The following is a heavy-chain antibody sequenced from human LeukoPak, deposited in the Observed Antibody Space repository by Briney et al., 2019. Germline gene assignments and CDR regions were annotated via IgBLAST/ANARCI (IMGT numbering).Heavy chain of an antibody. CDR2: INPNSGGT. V-gene: IGHV1-2*02. D-gene: IGHD6-6*01. J-gene: IGHJ3*02. Sequence: RASVKVSCKASGYTFTGYYMHWVRQAPGQGLEWMGWINPNSGGTNYAQKFQGRVTMTRDTSISTAYMELSRLRSDDTAVYYCGRERLQLVALPTPDAFDIWGQGTMVTVSS. CDR1: GYTFTGYY. CDR3: GRERLQLVALPTPDAFDI.